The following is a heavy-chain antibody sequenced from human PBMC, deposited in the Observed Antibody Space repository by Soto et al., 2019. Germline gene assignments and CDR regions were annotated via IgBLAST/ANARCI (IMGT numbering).Heavy chain of an antibody. CDR2: INHSGST. CDR1: GGSFSGYY. V-gene: IGHV4-34*01. Sequence: PSETLSLTCAVYGGSFSGYYWSWIRQPPGKGLEWIGEINHSGSTNYNPSLKSRVTISVDTSKNQFSLKLSSVTAADTAVYYCARGVRRLRFLEWLPSYGMDVWGQGTTVT. J-gene: IGHJ6*02. D-gene: IGHD3-3*01. CDR3: ARGVRRLRFLEWLPSYGMDV.